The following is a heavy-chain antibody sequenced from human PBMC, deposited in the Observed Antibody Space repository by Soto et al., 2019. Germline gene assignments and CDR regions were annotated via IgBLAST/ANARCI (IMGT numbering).Heavy chain of an antibody. CDR3: ARIKATYDFWSGYRRIDAFDI. Sequence: PSETLSLTCTVSGGSISSYYWSWIRQPPGKGLEWIGYIYYSGSTNYNPSLKSRVTISVDTSKNQFSLKLSSVTAADTAVYYCARIKATYDFWSGYRRIDAFDIWGQGTMVTVSS. V-gene: IGHV4-59*08. CDR2: IYYSGST. CDR1: GGSISSYY. J-gene: IGHJ3*02. D-gene: IGHD3-3*01.